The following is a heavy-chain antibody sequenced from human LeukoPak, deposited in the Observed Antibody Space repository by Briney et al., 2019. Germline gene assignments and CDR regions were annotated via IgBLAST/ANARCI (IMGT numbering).Heavy chain of an antibody. J-gene: IGHJ4*02. V-gene: IGHV3-7*05. CDR1: GFIFSNYW. Sequence: GGSLRLSCSASGFIFSNYWMTWVRQAPGKGLEWVANIKQDGSEKYYVDSVKGRFTISRDNAKKSLYLQMNSLRAEDTAVYYCARDSGYSGYSDYWGQGTLVTVSS. CDR3: ARDSGYSGYSDY. CDR2: IKQDGSEK. D-gene: IGHD5-12*01.